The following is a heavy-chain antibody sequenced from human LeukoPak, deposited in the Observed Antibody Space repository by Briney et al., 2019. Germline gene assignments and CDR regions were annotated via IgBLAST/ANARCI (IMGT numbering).Heavy chain of an antibody. D-gene: IGHD3-3*01. CDR3: ASFAPSYDFWSGFFDY. Sequence: SVKVSCKASGGTFSSYAISWVRQAPGQGLEWMGGIIPIFGTANYAQKFQGRVTITTDESTSTAYMELSSLRSEDTAVYYCASFAPSYDFWSGFFDYWGQGTLVTVSS. CDR2: IIPIFGTA. J-gene: IGHJ4*02. V-gene: IGHV1-69*05. CDR1: GGTFSSYA.